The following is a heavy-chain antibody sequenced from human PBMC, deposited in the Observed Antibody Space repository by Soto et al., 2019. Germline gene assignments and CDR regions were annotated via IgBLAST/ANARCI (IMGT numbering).Heavy chain of an antibody. D-gene: IGHD3-22*01. CDR2: IVSSGAGT. V-gene: IGHV3-23*01. Sequence: GGSLRLSCAASGFPFSTYAMSWVRQAPGKGLEWVSTIVSSGAGTYYPDSMKGRFTISRDNSKNTVYLQMNSLRAEDTAVYYCAKSHDSSGSSLPAFDYWGQGTLVTVSS. J-gene: IGHJ4*02. CDR1: GFPFSTYA. CDR3: AKSHDSSGSSLPAFDY.